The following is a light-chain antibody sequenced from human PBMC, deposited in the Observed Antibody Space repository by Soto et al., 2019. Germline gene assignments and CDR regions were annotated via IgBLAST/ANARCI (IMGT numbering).Light chain of an antibody. V-gene: IGKV3-20*01. CDR1: QTISSRY. CDR3: HHSGNSHGT. Sequence: EIVLAQSPGTLSLSPGERATLSCRASQTISSRYLTWYQQKSGQVPRLLIYGASSRATGIPDRFSGSGSGKDFTLTISRLEPEDVAVYYCHHSGNSHGTFRQGTKVEIK. CDR2: GAS. J-gene: IGKJ1*01.